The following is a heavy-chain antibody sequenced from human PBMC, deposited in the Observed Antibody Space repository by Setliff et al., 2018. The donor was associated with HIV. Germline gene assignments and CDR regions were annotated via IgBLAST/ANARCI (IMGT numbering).Heavy chain of an antibody. Sequence: PGESLKISCKGSGYSFTSYWTNWVRQMPGKGLEWMGRIDPSDSYTNYNPSFQGHVTISADKSISTAYLQWSSLKASDTAMYYCASHDYYDSSVYYYRFDYWGQGTLVTVSS. J-gene: IGHJ4*02. CDR3: ASHDYYDSSVYYYRFDY. V-gene: IGHV5-10-1*01. CDR2: IDPSDSYT. CDR1: GYSFTSYW. D-gene: IGHD3-22*01.